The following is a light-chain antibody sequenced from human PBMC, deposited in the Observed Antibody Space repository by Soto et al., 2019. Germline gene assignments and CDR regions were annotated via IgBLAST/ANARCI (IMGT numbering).Light chain of an antibody. CDR3: QQYNNWPPYT. Sequence: EIVMTQSPATLSVSPGERATLSCRASQSVSSNLAWYQQKPGQAHRLLIYGASTRATAIPARFSGSGSGTEFTLTISSLQSEDFAGYYCQQYNNWPPYTFGQGTKLEIK. CDR2: GAS. V-gene: IGKV3-15*01. J-gene: IGKJ2*01. CDR1: QSVSSN.